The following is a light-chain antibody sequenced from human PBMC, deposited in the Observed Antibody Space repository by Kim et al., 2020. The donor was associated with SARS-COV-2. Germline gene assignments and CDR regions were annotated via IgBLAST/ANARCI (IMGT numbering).Light chain of an antibody. Sequence: STLSASVGDRVTITCRASQSISSWLAWYQQKPGKAPNLLIYKASSLESGVPSRFGGSGSGTEFTLTISSLLPDDFATYYCQRAGTFGQGTKVDIK. J-gene: IGKJ1*01. V-gene: IGKV1-5*03. CDR3: QRAGT. CDR2: KAS. CDR1: QSISSW.